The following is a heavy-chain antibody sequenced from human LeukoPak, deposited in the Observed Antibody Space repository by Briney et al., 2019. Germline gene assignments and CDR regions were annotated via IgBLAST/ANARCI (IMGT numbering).Heavy chain of an antibody. J-gene: IGHJ4*02. Sequence: GGSLRLSCAASGFTFSSYSMNWVRQAPGKGLEWVGRIKRKTDGGTTDYAAPVKGRFTVSRDDSKSTLYLQMNSLKAEDTAVYYCTTVGYSSTWYVLSYFDNWGQGSLVTVSS. CDR3: TTVGYSSTWYVLSYFDN. V-gene: IGHV3-15*01. CDR2: IKRKTDGGTT. D-gene: IGHD6-13*01. CDR1: GFTFSSYS.